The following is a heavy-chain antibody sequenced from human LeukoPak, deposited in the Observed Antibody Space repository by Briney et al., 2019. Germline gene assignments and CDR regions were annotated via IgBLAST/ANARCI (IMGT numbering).Heavy chain of an antibody. V-gene: IGHV3-48*03. Sequence: GGSLRLSCAASGFTFSSYEMNWVRQAPGKGLEWVSYISSSGSSIYYADSVQGRFTISRDNAKNSLYLQMNSLRAEDTAVYYCAELGITMIGGVWGKGTTVTISS. CDR2: ISSSGSSI. D-gene: IGHD3-10*02. CDR3: AELGITMIGGV. J-gene: IGHJ6*04. CDR1: GFTFSSYE.